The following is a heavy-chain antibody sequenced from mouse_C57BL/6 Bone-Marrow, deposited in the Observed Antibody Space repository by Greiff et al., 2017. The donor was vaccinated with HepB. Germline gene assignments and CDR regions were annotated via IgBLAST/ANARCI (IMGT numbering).Heavy chain of an antibody. J-gene: IGHJ4*01. CDR1: GYTFTSYG. Sequence: VKLQQSGAELARPGASVKLSCKASGYTFTSYGISWVKQRTGQGLEWIGEIYPRSGNTYYNEKFKGKATLTADKPSSTAYMELRSLTSEDSAVYFCSRSRLLRPYDTDDWGQGTTVIGSS. V-gene: IGHV1-81*01. CDR2: IYPRSGNT. D-gene: IGHD2-3*01. CDR3: SRSRLLRPYDTDD.